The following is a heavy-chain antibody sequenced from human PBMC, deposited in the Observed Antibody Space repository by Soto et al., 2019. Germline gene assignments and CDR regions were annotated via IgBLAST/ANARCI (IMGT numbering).Heavy chain of an antibody. J-gene: IGHJ4*02. D-gene: IGHD3-22*01. Sequence: ASVKVSCKASGYTFTNNDVCWVRQIRGQGLKWMGWISPYSGKTNYARKFQGRVTMTTDTSTSTAYMEVRSLTSDDTAVYYCAREGLLLLPDYWGQGTLVTVSS. CDR1: GYTFTNND. CDR2: ISPYSGKT. CDR3: AREGLLLLPDY. V-gene: IGHV1-18*01.